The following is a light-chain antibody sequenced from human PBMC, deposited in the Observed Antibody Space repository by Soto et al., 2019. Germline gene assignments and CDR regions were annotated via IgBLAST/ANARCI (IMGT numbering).Light chain of an antibody. V-gene: IGLV1-44*01. CDR3: ATWDDSLSVV. Sequence: QSVLTQPPSASGTPGQRVTISCSGSSSNIGSKTVNWYQQLPGTAPKVLIYSNSERPSGVPDRFSGSKSGTSASLAISGLKSEDEADYYCATWDDSLSVVFGGGTKLTVL. J-gene: IGLJ2*01. CDR2: SNS. CDR1: SSNIGSKT.